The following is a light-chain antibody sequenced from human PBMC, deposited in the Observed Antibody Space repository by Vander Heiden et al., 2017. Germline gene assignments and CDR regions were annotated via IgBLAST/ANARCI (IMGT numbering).Light chain of an antibody. CDR3: QSYHTSVTVM. CDR2: GNN. J-gene: IGLJ3*02. CDR1: SSNIVPHYG. V-gene: IGLV1-40*01. Sequence: QSVLPLPPSVSGAPGQRVPISSTWPSSNIVPHYGAHWSQQLPGTAPKLLIYGNNIRPSGIPERFSGSKSGNSASLTIAWLQAEDEADYYCQSYHTSVTVMFGGGTRLTVL.